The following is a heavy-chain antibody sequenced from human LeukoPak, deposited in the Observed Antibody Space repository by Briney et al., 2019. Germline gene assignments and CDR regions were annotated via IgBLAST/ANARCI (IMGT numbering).Heavy chain of an antibody. J-gene: IGHJ4*02. V-gene: IGHV3-11*06. Sequence: GGSLRLSCVASGFTFSDHAVSWLRQAPGKGLEWVSCIGSNSSYTNYADSVKGRFTISRDNAKNSLSLQMNGLRAEDTAVYYCARDRGMDGYGDYRLIWGQGTLVTVSS. D-gene: IGHD4-17*01. CDR3: ARDRGMDGYGDYRLI. CDR2: IGSNSSYT. CDR1: GFTFSDHA.